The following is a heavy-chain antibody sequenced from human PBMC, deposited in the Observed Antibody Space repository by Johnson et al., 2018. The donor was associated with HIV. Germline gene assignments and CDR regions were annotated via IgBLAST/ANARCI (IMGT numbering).Heavy chain of an antibody. D-gene: IGHD6-13*01. V-gene: IGHV3-64*01. CDR2: ISGNGGST. J-gene: IGHJ3*02. CDR1: GFTFDDYA. CDR3: ARRRYSTSWHEAFDI. Sequence: VQLVESGGGLVQPGRSLRLSCAASGFTFDDYAMHWVLQAPGKGLEWVSAISGNGGSTYYANSVKGRFTISRDNFKNTLYLQMGSLTAEDMAVYYCARRRYSTSWHEAFDIWGRGTMVTVSS.